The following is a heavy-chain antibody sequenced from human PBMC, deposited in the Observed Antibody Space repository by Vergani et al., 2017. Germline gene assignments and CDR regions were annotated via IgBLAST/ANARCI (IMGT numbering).Heavy chain of an antibody. Sequence: QVQLQQWGAGLLKPSETLSLTCAVYGGSFSGYYWSWIRQPPGKGLEWIGEINHSGSTNYNPSLKSRVTISVDTSKNQFSLKLSSVTAADTAVYYCARVVDSSGGGSDYWGQGTLVTVSS. J-gene: IGHJ4*02. CDR2: INHSGST. CDR1: GGSFSGYY. D-gene: IGHD3-16*01. CDR3: ARVVDSSGGGSDY. V-gene: IGHV4-34*01.